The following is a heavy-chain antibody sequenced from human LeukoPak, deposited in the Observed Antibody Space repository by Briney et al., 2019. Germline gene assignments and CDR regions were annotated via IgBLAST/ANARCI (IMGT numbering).Heavy chain of an antibody. V-gene: IGHV1-18*01. J-gene: IGHJ5*02. CDR2: ISAYNGDT. CDR1: GYTFNSYG. D-gene: IGHD6-13*01. Sequence: ASVKVSCKASGYTFNSYGISWVRQAPGQGLEWMGWISAYNGDTKYVQKLQGRVTMTTDTSTTTAYMELRSLRSDDTAVYYCARGFSSSWYEGGLDPWGQGTLVTVSS. CDR3: ARGFSSSWYEGGLDP.